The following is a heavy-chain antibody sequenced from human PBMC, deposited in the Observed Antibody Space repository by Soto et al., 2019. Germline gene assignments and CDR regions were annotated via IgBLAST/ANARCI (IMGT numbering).Heavy chain of an antibody. CDR2: ISGDSNYI. J-gene: IGHJ6*02. CDR1: GFSFSGYN. D-gene: IGHD3-22*01. V-gene: IGHV3-21*01. Sequence: GGSLRLSCAASGFSFSGYNMNWVRQAPGKGLVWVSSISGDSNYIYYADSVQGRFTISRDNAKNSVYLQMNSLRAEDTAVYYCARVVYFDRSAYGLWGQGTTVTAP. CDR3: ARVVYFDRSAYGL.